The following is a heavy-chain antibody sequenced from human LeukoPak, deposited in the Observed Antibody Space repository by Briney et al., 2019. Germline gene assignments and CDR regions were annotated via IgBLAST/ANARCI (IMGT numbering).Heavy chain of an antibody. CDR2: IKQDGSEK. V-gene: IGHV3-7*05. CDR3: AGSSGWAPYFDY. CDR1: GDYW. Sequence: PGGSLRLSCAASGDYWMSWVRQAPGKGLEWVANIKQDGSEKYYVDSVKGRFTISRDNAKNSLYLQINSLRAEYTAVYYCAGSSGWAPYFDYWGQGTLVTVSS. D-gene: IGHD6-19*01. J-gene: IGHJ4*02.